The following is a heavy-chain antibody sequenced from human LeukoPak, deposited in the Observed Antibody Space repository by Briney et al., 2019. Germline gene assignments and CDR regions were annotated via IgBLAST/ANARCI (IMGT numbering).Heavy chain of an antibody. CDR1: GGSFSGSY. J-gene: IGHJ4*02. V-gene: IGHV4-34*01. CDR3: ARDSYYYDSSDYWFDY. CDR2: INQSGST. D-gene: IGHD3-22*01. Sequence: SETLSLTCAIYGGSFSGSYWSWVRRPPGKGLEWIGEINQSGSTNYNPSLKSRVTISVDTSKNQFSLNLSSVTAADTAVYYCARDSYYYDSSDYWFDYWGQGTLVTVSS.